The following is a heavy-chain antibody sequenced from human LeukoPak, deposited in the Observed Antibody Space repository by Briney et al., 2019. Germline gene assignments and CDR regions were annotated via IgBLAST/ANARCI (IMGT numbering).Heavy chain of an antibody. CDR3: ARGGVIAPTFALNYYYYGMDV. V-gene: IGHV4-34*01. Sequence: SETLSLTCAVYGGSFSGYYWSWIRQPPGKGLEWIREINHSGSTNYNPSLKSRVTISVDTSKNQFSLKLSSVTAADTAVYYCARGGVIAPTFALNYYYYGMDVWGQGTTVTVSS. CDR1: GGSFSGYY. CDR2: INHSGST. D-gene: IGHD2/OR15-2a*01. J-gene: IGHJ6*02.